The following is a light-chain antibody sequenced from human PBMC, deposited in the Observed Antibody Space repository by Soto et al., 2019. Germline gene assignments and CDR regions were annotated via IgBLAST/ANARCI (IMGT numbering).Light chain of an antibody. V-gene: IGLV1-40*01. CDR1: SSNIGAGYD. Sequence: QSVLTQPPSVSGAPGQRVTISCTGSSSNIGAGYDVHGYQQLPGTAPKLLIYGNSNRPAGVPDRFSGSKSGTSASLAITGLQAEDEAHYYCQSYDSSLSGYVFGTGTKGTVL. J-gene: IGLJ1*01. CDR3: QSYDSSLSGYV. CDR2: GNS.